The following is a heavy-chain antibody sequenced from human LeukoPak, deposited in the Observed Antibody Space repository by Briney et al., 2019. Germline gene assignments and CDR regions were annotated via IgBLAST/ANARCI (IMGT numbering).Heavy chain of an antibody. CDR2: ISSSSSYI. J-gene: IGHJ4*02. V-gene: IGHV3-21*03. D-gene: IGHD1-26*01. CDR1: GFTFSSYS. Sequence: GGSLRLSCAASGFTFSSYSMNWVRQAPGKGLEWVSSISSSSSYIYYADSVKGRFTISRDNARNSLYLQMNSLRAEDTAVYYCTTDGVGVEGATYDNWGQGTLVSVSS. CDR3: TTDGVGVEGATYDN.